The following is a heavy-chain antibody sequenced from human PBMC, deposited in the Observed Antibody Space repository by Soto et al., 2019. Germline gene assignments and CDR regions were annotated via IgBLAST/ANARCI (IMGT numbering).Heavy chain of an antibody. Sequence: QVHLVQSGAEVKKPGASVNVSCKTSGYTFTRNGISWVRQAPGQGLEWMGWISPNSGNIKYEQKLQGRVIMTTDTSTSTAYMELRSLRSDDTAVYYCVKDRDSNSWPARDVWGPGTTVTVSS. V-gene: IGHV1-18*01. CDR1: GYTFTRNG. CDR3: VKDRDSNSWPARDV. J-gene: IGHJ6*02. CDR2: ISPNSGNI. D-gene: IGHD3-22*01.